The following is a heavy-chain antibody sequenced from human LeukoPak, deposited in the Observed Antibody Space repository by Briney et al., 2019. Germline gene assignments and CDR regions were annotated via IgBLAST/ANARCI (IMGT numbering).Heavy chain of an antibody. J-gene: IGHJ4*02. D-gene: IGHD5-18*01. CDR3: ARGPWIQLWLPRPGSYFDY. V-gene: IGHV1-2*04. CDR2: INPNSGGT. Sequence: ASVKVSCKASGYTFTGYYMHWVRQAPGQGLEWMGWINPNSGGTNYAQKFQGWVTMTRDTSISTAYMELSRLRSDDTAVYYCARGPWIQLWLPRPGSYFDYWGQGTLVTVSS. CDR1: GYTFTGYY.